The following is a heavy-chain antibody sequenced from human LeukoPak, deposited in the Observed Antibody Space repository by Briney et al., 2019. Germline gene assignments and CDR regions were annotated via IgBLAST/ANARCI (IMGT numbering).Heavy chain of an antibody. J-gene: IGHJ4*02. CDR1: GFTFSNYA. D-gene: IGHD6-13*01. Sequence: GGSLRLSCAASGFTFSNYAMSWVRQAPGKGLEWISGINVSGGSTFYADSVRGRFTISRDNSKNTLYLQMNSLRAEDTAVYYCARDGGAAADPFDYWGQGALVSVSS. CDR3: ARDGGAAADPFDY. CDR2: INVSGGST. V-gene: IGHV3-23*01.